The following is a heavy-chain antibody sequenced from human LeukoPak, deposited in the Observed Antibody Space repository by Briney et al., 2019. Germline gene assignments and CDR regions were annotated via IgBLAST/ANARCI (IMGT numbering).Heavy chain of an antibody. Sequence: ASETLSLTCTVSGGSISGYYWSWIRQPPGKGLEWIGEINHSGSTNYNPSLKSRVTISVDTSKNQFSLKLGSVTAADTAVYYCARGPTYYYDSSGYWAKYYFDYWGQGTLVTVSS. D-gene: IGHD3-22*01. V-gene: IGHV4-34*01. CDR2: INHSGST. J-gene: IGHJ4*02. CDR3: ARGPTYYYDSSGYWAKYYFDY. CDR1: GGSISGYY.